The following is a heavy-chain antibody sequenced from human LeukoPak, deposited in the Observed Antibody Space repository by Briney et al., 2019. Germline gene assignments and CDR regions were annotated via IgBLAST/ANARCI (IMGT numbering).Heavy chain of an antibody. J-gene: IGHJ4*02. CDR1: GGSISSSNW. D-gene: IGHD3-10*01. V-gene: IGHV4-4*02. Sequence: PSETLSLTCAVSGGSISSSNWWSWVRQPPGKGLEWIGYISYSGSTNYNPSLKSRVTISADTSKNQVSLTLSSVTAADTAVYYCARHPELYFFDYWGQGTLVTVSS. CDR2: ISYSGST. CDR3: ARHPELYFFDY.